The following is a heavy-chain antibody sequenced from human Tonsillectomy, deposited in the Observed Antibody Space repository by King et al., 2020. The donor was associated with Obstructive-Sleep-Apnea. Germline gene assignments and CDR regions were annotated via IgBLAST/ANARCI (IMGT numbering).Heavy chain of an antibody. V-gene: IGHV3-23*04. Sequence: VQLVESRGGLVQPGGSLRLSCAASGFTFSSYAMNWVRQAPGKGLEWVSGISGSGGSTYYADSVKGRFTISRDNSKNTLYLQMNSLRVEDTAVYYCAKDPEGSSWYGFDPWGQGTLVTVSS. CDR3: AKDPEGSSWYGFDP. CDR1: GFTFSSYA. D-gene: IGHD6-13*01. J-gene: IGHJ5*02. CDR2: ISGSGGST.